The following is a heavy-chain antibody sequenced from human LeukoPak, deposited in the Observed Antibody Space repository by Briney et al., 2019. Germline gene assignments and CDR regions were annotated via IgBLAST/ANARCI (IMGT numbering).Heavy chain of an antibody. V-gene: IGHV3-7*01. CDR2: IKQDGSEK. CDR1: GFTFSSYW. D-gene: IGHD7-27*01. J-gene: IGHJ4*02. CDR3: ASGLGGEVDY. Sequence: PGGSLRLSYAASGFTFSSYWMSWVRPAPGKGLEWVANIKQDGSEKYYVDSVKGRFTISRDNAKNSLYLQMNSLRAEDTAVYYCASGLGGEVDYWGQGTLVTVSS.